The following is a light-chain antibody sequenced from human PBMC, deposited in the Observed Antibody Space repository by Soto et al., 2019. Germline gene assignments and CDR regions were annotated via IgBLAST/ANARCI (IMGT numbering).Light chain of an antibody. V-gene: IGKV3-20*01. CDR1: QRVNSSQ. J-gene: IGKJ4*01. CDR3: QQYGSSPLT. Sequence: EIVLTQSPGTLSLSPGERATLSCRASQRVNSSQLAWFQQRPGQAPRNLIYGASGMAAAIPHRFSGSGSGTDFTLTVSRLEPEDFGVYYCQQYGSSPLTFGGGTTVEI. CDR2: GAS.